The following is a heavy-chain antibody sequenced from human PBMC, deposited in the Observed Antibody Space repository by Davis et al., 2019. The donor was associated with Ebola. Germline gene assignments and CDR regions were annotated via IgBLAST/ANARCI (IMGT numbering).Heavy chain of an antibody. CDR2: ISSSSSYT. D-gene: IGHD4-17*01. Sequence: PGGSLRLSCAASGFTFSDYYMSWIRQAPGKGLEWVSYISSSSSYTNYADSVKGRFTISRDNAKNSLHLQMNSLRAEDTAVYYCARGRYGDFVTNYYYYGMDVWGQGTTVTVSS. CDR3: ARGRYGDFVTNYYYYGMDV. J-gene: IGHJ6*02. V-gene: IGHV3-11*06. CDR1: GFTFSDYY.